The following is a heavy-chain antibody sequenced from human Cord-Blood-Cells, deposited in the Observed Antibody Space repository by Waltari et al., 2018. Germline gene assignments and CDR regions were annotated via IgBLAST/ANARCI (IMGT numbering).Heavy chain of an antibody. J-gene: IGHJ4*02. CDR1: GGSISSGGYY. V-gene: IGHV4-31*03. Sequence: QVQLQESGPGLVKPSQTLSLTCPVSGGSISSGGYYWSWIRQHPGKGREWIGYIYYSGSTYYNPSLKSRVTIAVDTSKNQFSLKLSSVTAADTAVYYCAREGGSIVVVPAARTRYFDYWGQGTLVTVSS. D-gene: IGHD2-2*01. CDR2: IYYSGST. CDR3: AREGGSIVVVPAARTRYFDY.